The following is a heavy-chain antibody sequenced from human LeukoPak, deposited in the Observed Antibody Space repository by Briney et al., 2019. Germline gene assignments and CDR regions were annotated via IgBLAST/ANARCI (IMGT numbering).Heavy chain of an antibody. D-gene: IGHD6-19*01. CDR3: ARDRDSSGWYDFDY. CDR2: IKQDGSEK. Sequence: GGSLRLSCAASGFTFSNYGMHWVRQAPGKGLEWVANIKQDGSEKYYVDSVKGRFTISRDNAKNSLYLQMNSLRAEDTAVYYCARDRDSSGWYDFDYWGQGTLVTVSS. V-gene: IGHV3-7*01. J-gene: IGHJ4*02. CDR1: GFTFSNYG.